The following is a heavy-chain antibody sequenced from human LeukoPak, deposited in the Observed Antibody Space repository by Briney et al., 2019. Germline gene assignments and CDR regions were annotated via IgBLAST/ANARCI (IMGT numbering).Heavy chain of an antibody. Sequence: SETLSLTCAVYGGSFSGYYWSWIRQPPGKGLEWIGEINHSGSTNYNPSLKSRVTISVDTSKNQFSLKLSSVTAADTAVYYCARHTAKTGYSSSWYRVYYFDYWGQGILVTVSS. D-gene: IGHD6-13*01. CDR2: INHSGST. J-gene: IGHJ4*02. CDR1: GGSFSGYY. V-gene: IGHV4-34*01. CDR3: ARHTAKTGYSSSWYRVYYFDY.